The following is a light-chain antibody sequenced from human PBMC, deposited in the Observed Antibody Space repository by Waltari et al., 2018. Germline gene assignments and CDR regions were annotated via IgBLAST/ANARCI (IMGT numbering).Light chain of an antibody. Sequence: DIQLTQSPSFLSASVGDRVTITCRSSQAISSYLAWYQQKPGRAPKLLIYAASTLQSGVPSGFSGSGSGTEFTLTISSLQPEDFATYYCQQYESLWTFGQGTKVEIK. CDR2: AAS. J-gene: IGKJ1*01. CDR1: QAISSY. CDR3: QQYESLWT. V-gene: IGKV1-9*01.